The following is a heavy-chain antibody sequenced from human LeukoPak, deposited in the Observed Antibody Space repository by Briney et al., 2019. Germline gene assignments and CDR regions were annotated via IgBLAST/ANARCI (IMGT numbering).Heavy chain of an antibody. V-gene: IGHV3-33*01. J-gene: IGHJ4*02. Sequence: GGSLRLSCAASGFTFSSYGMHWVRQAPGKGLEWVAVIWYDGSNKYYADSVKGRFTISRDNSKNTLYLQMNSLRAEDTAVYYCARKTREWLAYCFDYWGQGTLVTVSS. CDR3: ARKTREWLAYCFDY. CDR1: GFTFSSYG. D-gene: IGHD6-19*01. CDR2: IWYDGSNK.